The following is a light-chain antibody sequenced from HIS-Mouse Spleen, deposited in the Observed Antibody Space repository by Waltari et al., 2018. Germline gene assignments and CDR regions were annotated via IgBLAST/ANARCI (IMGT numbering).Light chain of an antibody. J-gene: IGLJ2*01. Sequence: SSELTQDPAVSVALGQTVRSYYASWYQQKPGQAPVLVIYGKNNRPSGIPDRFSGSSSGNTASLTIPGAQAEDEADYYCNSRDSSGNHPLFGGGTKLTVL. V-gene: IGLV3-19*01. CDR2: GKN. CDR3: NSRDSSGNHPL. CDR1: SYY.